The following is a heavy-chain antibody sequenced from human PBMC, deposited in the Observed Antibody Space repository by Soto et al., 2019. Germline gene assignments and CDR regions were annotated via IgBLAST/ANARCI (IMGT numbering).Heavy chain of an antibody. J-gene: IGHJ6*02. CDR1: GFAVSSNY. Sequence: EVQLVESGGGLIQPGGSLRLSCAASGFAVSSNYMSWVRQAPGKGLEWVSVIYSGGSTYYADSVKGRFTISRDNSKNTRDLQMNSLRPEDTAVDYCARDRDRIGSDYGDYGDYDYYGMDVWGQGTTVTVSS. D-gene: IGHD4-17*01. CDR3: ARDRDRIGSDYGDYGDYDYYGMDV. CDR2: IYSGGST. V-gene: IGHV3-53*01.